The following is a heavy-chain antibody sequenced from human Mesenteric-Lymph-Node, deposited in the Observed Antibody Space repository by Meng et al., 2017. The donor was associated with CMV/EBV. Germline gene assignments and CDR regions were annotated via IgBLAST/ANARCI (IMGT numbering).Heavy chain of an antibody. Sequence: ASVKVSCKASGYTFTNNDINWVRQATGQGLEWIGWVNPSSGNIDFTQKFLGRLTITRNTSIGTAYMELSSLRSEDTAVYYCARRSRHYDSSGHYLDAFDIWGQGTMVTVSS. CDR1: GYTFTNND. J-gene: IGHJ3*02. D-gene: IGHD3-22*01. CDR2: VNPSSGNI. V-gene: IGHV1-8*03. CDR3: ARRSRHYDSSGHYLDAFDI.